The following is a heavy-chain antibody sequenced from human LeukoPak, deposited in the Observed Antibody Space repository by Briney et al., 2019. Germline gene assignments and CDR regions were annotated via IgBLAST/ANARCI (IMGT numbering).Heavy chain of an antibody. D-gene: IGHD3-22*01. Sequence: ASVKVSCKASGYTFTSYFINWVRQAPGQGLEWMGIIDPRGGTSTYAQKFQHRLTVTRDTSTSTVYMELSSLRSEDTAVYFCARSSGYYYAYFDYWGQGTLVSVSS. CDR1: GYTFTSYF. V-gene: IGHV1-46*01. J-gene: IGHJ4*02. CDR2: IDPRGGTS. CDR3: ARSSGYYYAYFDY.